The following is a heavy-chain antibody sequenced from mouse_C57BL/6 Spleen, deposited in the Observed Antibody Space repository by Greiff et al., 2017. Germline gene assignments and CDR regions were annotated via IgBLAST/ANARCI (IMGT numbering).Heavy chain of an antibody. V-gene: IGHV1-53*01. D-gene: IGHD4-1*01. J-gene: IGHJ3*01. CDR1: GYTFTSYW. CDR2: INPSNGGT. Sequence: QVQLQQPGTELVKPGASVKLSCKASGYTFTSYWMHWVKQRPGQGLEWIGNINPSNGGTNYNEKFKSKATLTVDKSSSTAYMQLSSLPSEDAAVYYGASWAALGPFAYWGQGTPVTVSA. CDR3: ASWAALGPFAY.